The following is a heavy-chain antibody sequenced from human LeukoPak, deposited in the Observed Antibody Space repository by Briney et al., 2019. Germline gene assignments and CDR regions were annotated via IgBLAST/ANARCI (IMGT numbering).Heavy chain of an antibody. V-gene: IGHV3-21*04. CDR1: GFTFSSYS. D-gene: IGHD4-17*01. J-gene: IGHJ4*02. CDR2: ISVSSSYI. CDR3: AKERPDYDSYYFDY. Sequence: PGGSLRLSCAASGFTFSSYSMNWVRQAPGKGLEWVSSISVSSSYIYYADSVKGRFTISRDNSKNTLYLQMNSLRAEDTAVYYCAKERPDYDSYYFDYWGQGTLVTVSS.